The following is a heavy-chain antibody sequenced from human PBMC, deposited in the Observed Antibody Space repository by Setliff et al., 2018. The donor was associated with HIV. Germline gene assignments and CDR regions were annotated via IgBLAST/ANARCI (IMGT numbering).Heavy chain of an antibody. CDR2: IGGSGT. CDR3: VRDPIEGSPDYFDY. V-gene: IGHV3-23*01. Sequence: ETLSLTCTVSGGSISSNNYYWGWIRQPPGKGLEWVSAIGGSGTYYADSVKGRFTIARDKSKNTVFLQMNNLRPEDTATYYCVRDPIEGSPDYFDYWGQGTLVTVS. J-gene: IGHJ4*02. D-gene: IGHD1-26*01. CDR1: GGSISSN.